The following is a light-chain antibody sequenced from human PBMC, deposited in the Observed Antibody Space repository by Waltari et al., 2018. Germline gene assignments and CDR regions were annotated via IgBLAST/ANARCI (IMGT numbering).Light chain of an antibody. CDR2: SNN. CDR1: SSNIGSNT. CDR3: AAWDNSLHGPV. Sequence: QSVLTQPPSASGTPGQRVTMSCSGSSSNIGSNTVNWYQQPPGTAPKLRIYSNNQRPAGVPDRFSGSKSGTSASLAISGLQSEDEADYYCAAWDNSLHGPVFGGGTKLTVL. V-gene: IGLV1-44*01. J-gene: IGLJ2*01.